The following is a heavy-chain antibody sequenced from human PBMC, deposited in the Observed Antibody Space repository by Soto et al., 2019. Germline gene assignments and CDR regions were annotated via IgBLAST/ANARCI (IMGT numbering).Heavy chain of an antibody. V-gene: IGHV3-33*01. CDR1: GFTFSSYG. Sequence: QVQLVESGGGVVQPGRSLRLSCAASGFTFSSYGMHWVRQAPGKGLKWVAVIWYDGSNKYYADSVKGRFTISRDNSKNTLYLQMNSLRAEDTAVYYCARDGPIRDYDSSGIFDYWGQGTLVTVSS. D-gene: IGHD3-22*01. CDR3: ARDGPIRDYDSSGIFDY. J-gene: IGHJ4*02. CDR2: IWYDGSNK.